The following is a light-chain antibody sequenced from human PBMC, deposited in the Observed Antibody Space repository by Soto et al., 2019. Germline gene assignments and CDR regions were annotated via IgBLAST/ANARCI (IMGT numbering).Light chain of an antibody. CDR1: SSDVGGYNY. Sequence: QSALTQPASVSGSPGQSITISCTGTSSDVGGYNYVSWYQQHPGKAPKLMIYHVSNRPSGVSNRFSGSKSGNTVSLTISGLQAEDEAEYYCSSYTSSSTLGVFGGGTKLTVL. V-gene: IGLV2-14*01. J-gene: IGLJ2*01. CDR2: HVS. CDR3: SSYTSSSTLGV.